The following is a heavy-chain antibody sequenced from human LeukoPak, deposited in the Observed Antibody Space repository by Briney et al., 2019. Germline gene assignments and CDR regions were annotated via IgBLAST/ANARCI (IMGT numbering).Heavy chain of an antibody. J-gene: IGHJ3*02. CDR2: ISGSGGST. D-gene: IGHD3-22*01. CDR3: ANDGAYYDSSTDAFDI. CDR1: GFTFSNSA. Sequence: PGGSLRLSCAASGFTFSNSAMSWVRQAPGKGLEGVSAISGSGGSTYYADSVKGRFIISRDNSKNTLYLQMNSLRAEDTAVYYCANDGAYYDSSTDAFDIRGQGTMVTVSS. V-gene: IGHV3-23*01.